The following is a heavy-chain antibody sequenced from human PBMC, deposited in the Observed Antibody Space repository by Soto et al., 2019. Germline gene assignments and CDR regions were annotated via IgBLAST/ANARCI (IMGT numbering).Heavy chain of an antibody. Sequence: SETLSLTCTVSGDSITSYDWSWMRQPAGKGLEWIGRMFASGSTNYNPSLRSRVTLSIDRAKKLFSLKLNSVTAADTAVYFCARGRYNTGSSIPYFDNWGQGTLVTVSS. V-gene: IGHV4-4*07. D-gene: IGHD6-6*01. J-gene: IGHJ4*02. CDR1: GDSITSYD. CDR2: MFASGST. CDR3: ARGRYNTGSSIPYFDN.